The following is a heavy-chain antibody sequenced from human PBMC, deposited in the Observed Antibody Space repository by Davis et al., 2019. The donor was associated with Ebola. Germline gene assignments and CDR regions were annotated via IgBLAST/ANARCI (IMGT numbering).Heavy chain of an antibody. CDR2: IYHSGST. CDR1: GGSISSGDYY. CDR3: ARVYVDTAMVPYYYYYYMDV. J-gene: IGHJ6*03. V-gene: IGHV4-39*07. D-gene: IGHD5-18*01. Sequence: PSETLSLTCTVSGGSISSGDYYWSWIRQPPGKGLEWIGEIYHSGSTNYNPSLKSRVTISVDKSKNQFSLKLSSVTAADTAVYYCARVYVDTAMVPYYYYYYMDVWGKGTTVTVSS.